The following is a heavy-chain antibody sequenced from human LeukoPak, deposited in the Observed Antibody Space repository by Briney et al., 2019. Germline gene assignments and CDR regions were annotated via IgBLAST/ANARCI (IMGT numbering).Heavy chain of an antibody. V-gene: IGHV4-34*01. CDR3: ARVGSGWGTYFDY. CDR2: INHSGST. CDR1: GGSFSGYY. Sequence: TSETLSLTCAVYGGSFSGYYWSWIRQPPGKGLEWIGEINHSGSTNYNPSLKSRVTISVDTSKNQFSLKLSSVTAADTAVYYCARVGSGWGTYFDYWGQGTLVTVSS. D-gene: IGHD6-19*01. J-gene: IGHJ4*02.